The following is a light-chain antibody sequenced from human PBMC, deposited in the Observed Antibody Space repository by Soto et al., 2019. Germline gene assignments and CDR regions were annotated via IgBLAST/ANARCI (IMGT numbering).Light chain of an antibody. CDR1: SSYIGTYNY. CDR2: DVS. V-gene: IGLV2-14*03. J-gene: IGLJ3*02. CDR3: SSYTTTSTWV. Sequence: QSVLTQPASVSGSPGQSIIISCTATSSYIGTYNYVSWFQHHPSKAHQLMIYDVSNRPSGVTYRFSGSKSGNTASLTNSGLQAEDEGDYYCSSYTTTSTWVFGGGTKVTVL.